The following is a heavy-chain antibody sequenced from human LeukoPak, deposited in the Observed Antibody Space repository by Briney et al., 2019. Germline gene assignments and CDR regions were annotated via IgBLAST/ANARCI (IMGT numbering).Heavy chain of an antibody. CDR3: SRGQQYPYGPECDY. CDR1: GFSFGDYN. CDR2: IRSKTHDGTA. Sequence: GGSLRLSCTGSGFSFGDYNMNWVRQAPGKGLEWVGYIRSKTHDGTADYAASVKGRFTISRDDSENIAYLQMTSLKSEDTAVYNCSRGQQYPYGPECDYWGHGALVTVSS. V-gene: IGHV3-49*04. J-gene: IGHJ4*01. D-gene: IGHD3-10*01.